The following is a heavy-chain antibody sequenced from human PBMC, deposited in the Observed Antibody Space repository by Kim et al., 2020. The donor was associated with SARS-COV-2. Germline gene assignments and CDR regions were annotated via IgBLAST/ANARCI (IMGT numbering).Heavy chain of an antibody. J-gene: IGHJ4*02. CDR1: GFTFSNAW. CDR3: TTDTWIRTRLRN. Sequence: GGSLRLSCAASGFTFSNAWMSWVRQAPGKGLEWVGRIKSKTDGGTTDYAAPVKGRFTISRDDSKNTLYLQMNSLKTEDTAVYYCTTDTWIRTRLRNWGQGTLVTVSS. D-gene: IGHD5-18*01. CDR2: IKSKTDGGTT. V-gene: IGHV3-15*01.